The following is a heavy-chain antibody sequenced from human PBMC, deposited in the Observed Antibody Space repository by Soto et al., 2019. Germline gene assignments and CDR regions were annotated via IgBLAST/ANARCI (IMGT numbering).Heavy chain of an antibody. Sequence: SETLSLTCTVSGGSISSGGYYWSWIRQHPGKGLEWIGYIYYSGSTYYNPSLKSRVTISVDTSKNQFSLKLSSVTAADTAVYYCARATGLLPMIYFDYWGQATLVTVSS. D-gene: IGHD3-22*01. CDR3: ARATGLLPMIYFDY. V-gene: IGHV4-31*03. CDR2: IYYSGST. CDR1: GGSISSGGYY. J-gene: IGHJ4*02.